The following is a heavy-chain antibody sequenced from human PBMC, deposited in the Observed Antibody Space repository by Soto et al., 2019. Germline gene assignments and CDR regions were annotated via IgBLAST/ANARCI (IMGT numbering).Heavy chain of an antibody. V-gene: IGHV4-34*01. CDR3: ARAGIAAPPPTERGDFDY. J-gene: IGHJ4*02. CDR1: GGSFSGYY. CDR2: INHSGST. D-gene: IGHD6-25*01. Sequence: SETLSLTCAVYGGSFSGYYWSWIRQPPGKGLEWIGEINHSGSTNYNPSLKSRVTISVDTSKNQFSLKLSSVTAADTAVYYCARAGIAAPPPTERGDFDYWGQGTLVTVSS.